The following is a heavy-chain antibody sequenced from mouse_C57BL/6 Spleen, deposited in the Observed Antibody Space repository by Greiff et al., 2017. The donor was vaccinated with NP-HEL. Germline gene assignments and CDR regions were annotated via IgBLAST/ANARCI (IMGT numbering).Heavy chain of an antibody. CDR1: GYTFTGYL. CDR3: ARRRAGNYLFAY. V-gene: IGHV1-9*01. CDR2: ILPGSGST. D-gene: IGHD2-1*01. J-gene: IGHJ3*01. Sequence: VQLQQSGAELMKPGASVKLSCKATGYTFTGYLIEWVKQRPGHGLEWIGEILPGSGSTNYNEQFKGKATFTADKSSNTAYMQLSSLNTEDSAIYYGARRRAGNYLFAYWGQGTLVTVSA.